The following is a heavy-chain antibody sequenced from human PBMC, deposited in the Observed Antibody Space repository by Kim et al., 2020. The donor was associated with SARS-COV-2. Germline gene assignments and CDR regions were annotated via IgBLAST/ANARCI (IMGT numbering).Heavy chain of an antibody. J-gene: IGHJ6*02. V-gene: IGHV4-4*02. CDR1: GGSISSSNW. D-gene: IGHD2-2*01. CDR2: IYHSGST. Sequence: SETLSLTCAVSGGSISSSNWWSWVRQPPGKGLEWIGEIYHSGSTNYNPSLKSRVTISVDKSKNQFSLKLSSVTAADTAVYYCAREGPIVVVPGYYYGMDVWGQGTTVTVSS. CDR3: AREGPIVVVPGYYYGMDV.